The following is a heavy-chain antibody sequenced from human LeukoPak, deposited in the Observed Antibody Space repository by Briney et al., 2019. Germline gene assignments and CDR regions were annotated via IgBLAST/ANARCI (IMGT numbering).Heavy chain of an antibody. Sequence: SETLSLTCAVYGGSFSGYYWSWIRQPPGKGLEWIGEINHSGSTNYNPSLKSRVTISVDTSKNQFSLKLSPVTAADTAVYYCARGRGYVWGSYRLAPWGQGTLVTVSS. V-gene: IGHV4-34*01. J-gene: IGHJ5*02. CDR3: ARGRGYVWGSYRLAP. D-gene: IGHD3-16*02. CDR1: GGSFSGYY. CDR2: INHSGST.